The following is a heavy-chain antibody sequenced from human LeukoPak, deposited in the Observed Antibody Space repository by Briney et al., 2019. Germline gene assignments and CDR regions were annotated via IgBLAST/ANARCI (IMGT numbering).Heavy chain of an antibody. D-gene: IGHD2-15*01. CDR3: ARGYCSGGSCLYYYYYMDV. CDR1: GFTFSSYS. CDR2: ISSSSSTI. J-gene: IGHJ6*03. Sequence: GGSLRLSCAASGFTFSSYSMNWVRQAPGKGLEWVSYISSSSSTIYYADPVKGRFTISRDNAKNSLYLQMNSLRAEDTAVYYCARGYCSGGSCLYYYYYMDVWGKGTTVTVSS. V-gene: IGHV3-48*01.